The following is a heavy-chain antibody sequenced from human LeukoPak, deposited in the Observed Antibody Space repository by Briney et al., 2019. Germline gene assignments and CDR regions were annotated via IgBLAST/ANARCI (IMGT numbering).Heavy chain of an antibody. CDR1: GFTFSSYG. J-gene: IGHJ4*02. D-gene: IGHD1-26*01. Sequence: PGGSLRLSCAASGFTFSSYGMNWVRQTPGKGLGWVSYISDSGSTRYYADSVKGRFTISRDNAKNSLYLQMNSLRDDDTAVYYCARGSWADYWGQGTLVTVSS. CDR2: ISDSGSTR. CDR3: ARGSWADY. V-gene: IGHV3-48*02.